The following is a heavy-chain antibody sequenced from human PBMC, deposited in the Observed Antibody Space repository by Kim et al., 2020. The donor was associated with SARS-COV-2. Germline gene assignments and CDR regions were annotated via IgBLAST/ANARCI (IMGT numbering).Heavy chain of an antibody. CDR3: ATSFYRAPGYY. CDR2: VYYSGDA. Sequence: SETLSLTCTVSGASITDRSYYWGWVRQPPGKGLEWIGSVYYSGDAYYNPSLKSRVTISVHTSKNQFSLNLNSVAAADTATFYCATSFYRAPGYYWGQGILVTVSS. V-gene: IGHV4-39*01. CDR1: GASITDRSYY. J-gene: IGHJ4*02.